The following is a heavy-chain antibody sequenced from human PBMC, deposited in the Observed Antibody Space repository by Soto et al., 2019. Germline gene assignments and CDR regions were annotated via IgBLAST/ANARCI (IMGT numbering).Heavy chain of an antibody. J-gene: IGHJ5*02. CDR2: INQDGSEK. CDR3: ARDRDIVSQFDP. CDR1: GFTFSLYW. V-gene: IGHV3-7*03. Sequence: GGSLRLSCVASGFTFSLYWMGWVRQAPGKGLEWVANINQDGSEKYYVDSVKGRFTISRDNAKKSLYMQMNSLRAEDTAVYYCARDRDIVSQFDPWGQGTPVTVSS. D-gene: IGHD2-15*01.